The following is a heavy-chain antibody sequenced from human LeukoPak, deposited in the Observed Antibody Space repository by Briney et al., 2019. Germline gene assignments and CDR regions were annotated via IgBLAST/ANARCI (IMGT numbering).Heavy chain of an antibody. CDR1: GGSISNYY. V-gene: IGHV4-59*01. J-gene: IGHJ4*02. D-gene: IGHD3-10*01. Sequence: SETLSLTCTVSGGSISNYYWSWIRQPPGKGLEWIGYIYYSGSTSYNPSLKSRVTISVDTSKNQFSLKLSSVTAADTAVYYSARAVTLWFGELLYLDYWGQGTLVTVSS. CDR3: ARAVTLWFGELLYLDY. CDR2: IYYSGST.